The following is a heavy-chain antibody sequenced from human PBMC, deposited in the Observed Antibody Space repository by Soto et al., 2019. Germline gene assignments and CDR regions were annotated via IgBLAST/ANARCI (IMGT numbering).Heavy chain of an antibody. Sequence: QVQLVESGGGVVQPGRSLRLSCAASGFTFNSYGIHWVRQAPGKGLEWVAVISHDGSKTNYADSVKGRVTISRDNSKDTVYLQRNSLRDEDTAVYYCSEDSYYYSSRGYYVFDSWGQGTLVTVSS. CDR2: ISHDGSKT. J-gene: IGHJ4*01. CDR3: SEDSYYYSSRGYYVFDS. V-gene: IGHV3-30*18. D-gene: IGHD3-22*01. CDR1: GFTFNSYG.